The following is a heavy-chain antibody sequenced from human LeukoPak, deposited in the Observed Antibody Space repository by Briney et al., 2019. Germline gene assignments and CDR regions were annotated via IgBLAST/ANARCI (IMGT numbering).Heavy chain of an antibody. Sequence: ASVKVSCKASGYTFTSYDINWVRQATGQGLEWMGWMNPNSGNTGYAQKFQGRVTMTRNTSISTAYMEPSSLRSEDTAVYYCARGLPTEGSSVDCWGQGTLVTVSS. CDR3: ARGLPTEGSSVDC. CDR1: GYTFTSYD. J-gene: IGHJ4*02. D-gene: IGHD6-6*01. CDR2: MNPNSGNT. V-gene: IGHV1-8*01.